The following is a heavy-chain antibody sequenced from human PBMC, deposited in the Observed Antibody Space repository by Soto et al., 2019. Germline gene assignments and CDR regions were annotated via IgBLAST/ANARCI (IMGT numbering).Heavy chain of an antibody. CDR3: ARERWDIVVVPAATLYYYYGMDV. V-gene: IGHV1-3*01. D-gene: IGHD2-2*01. J-gene: IGHJ6*02. CDR1: GYTFTSYA. Sequence: ASVKVSCKASGYTFTSYAMHWVRQAPGQRLEWMGWINAGNGNTKYSQKFKGRVTITRDTSASTAYMELSSLRSEDTAVYYCARERWDIVVVPAATLYYYYGMDVWGQGTTVTVS. CDR2: INAGNGNT.